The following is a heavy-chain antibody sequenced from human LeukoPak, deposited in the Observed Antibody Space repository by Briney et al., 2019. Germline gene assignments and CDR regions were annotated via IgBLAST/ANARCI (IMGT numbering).Heavy chain of an antibody. CDR3: ARDRRDSSGYYDHYFDY. Sequence: GRPLRLSCAASGFTFSSYWVSWVRQAPGKGLEWVANIKQDGSEKYYVDSVKGRFTISRDNAKNSLYLQMNSLRAEDTAVYYCARDRRDSSGYYDHYFDYWGQGTLVTVSS. CDR1: GFTFSSYW. V-gene: IGHV3-7*01. D-gene: IGHD3-22*01. J-gene: IGHJ4*02. CDR2: IKQDGSEK.